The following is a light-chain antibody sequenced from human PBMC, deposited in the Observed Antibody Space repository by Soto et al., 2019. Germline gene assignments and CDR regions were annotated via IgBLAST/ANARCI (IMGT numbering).Light chain of an antibody. Sequence: DIQMTQSACSLSASVGDRVTITCRASQSISSYLNWYQQKPGKAPKLLIYAASSLQSGVPSRFSGSGSGTDFTLTISSLQPEDFATYYCQQSYSTPPTFGQGTKVDIK. CDR1: QSISSY. CDR3: QQSYSTPPT. V-gene: IGKV1-39*01. CDR2: AAS. J-gene: IGKJ1*01.